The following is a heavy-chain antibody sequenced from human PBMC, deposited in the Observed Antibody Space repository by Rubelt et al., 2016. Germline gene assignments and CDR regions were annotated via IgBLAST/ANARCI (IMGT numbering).Heavy chain of an antibody. Sequence: EVQLVESGGGLVQPGGSVRLSCAASGFTFSSYAMSWVRQAPGKGLEWVSVFSGSGGSTYYADSVKGRFTISRDNSKNTLYLQMNSLRAEDTAVYYCATRGVITLPNDAFDIWGQGTMVTVSS. CDR1: GFTFSSYA. CDR3: ATRGVITLPNDAFDI. CDR2: FSGSGGST. J-gene: IGHJ3*02. V-gene: IGHV3-23*04. D-gene: IGHD3-10*01.